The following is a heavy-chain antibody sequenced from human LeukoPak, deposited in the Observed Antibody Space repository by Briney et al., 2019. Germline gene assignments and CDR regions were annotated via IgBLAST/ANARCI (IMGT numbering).Heavy chain of an antibody. CDR2: IYYSGTT. V-gene: IGHV4-39*07. J-gene: IGHJ4*02. CDR1: GGSISSSSYY. D-gene: IGHD5-12*01. CDR3: ARGGIVATTDFDY. Sequence: SETLSLTCIVSGGSISSSSYYWGWIRQPPGKGLEWIGCIYYSGTTYYNPSLRSRVTISVDTSKNQFSLKLSSVTAADTAVYYCARGGIVATTDFDYWGQGTLVTVSS.